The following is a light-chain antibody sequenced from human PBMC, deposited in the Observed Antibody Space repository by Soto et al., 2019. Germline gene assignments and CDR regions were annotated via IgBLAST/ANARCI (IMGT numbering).Light chain of an antibody. CDR2: GAS. J-gene: IGKJ3*01. CDR3: QKYGSSPFT. Sequence: EIVLTQSPGTLSLSPGERATLSCRASQSFSSSYLAWYQQKPGQAPRLLIYGASSSATGIPDRFSGSGYGTDFTLTIIRLEPEDFAVYYCQKYGSSPFTFGPGTKVDIK. CDR1: QSFSSSY. V-gene: IGKV3-20*01.